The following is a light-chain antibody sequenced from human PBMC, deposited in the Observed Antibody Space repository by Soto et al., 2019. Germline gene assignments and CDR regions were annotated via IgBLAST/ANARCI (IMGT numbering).Light chain of an antibody. J-gene: IGKJ5*01. CDR2: DAS. Sequence: EIVLTQSPATLSLSPGERATLSCRASQSVSSYLAWYQQKPGQAPRLLIYDASNRATGIPARFSGSRSATDFPPTIRNREAEDFAGYYRQQGRKANTFGQGTKLEI. V-gene: IGKV3-11*01. CDR1: QSVSSY. CDR3: QQGRKANT.